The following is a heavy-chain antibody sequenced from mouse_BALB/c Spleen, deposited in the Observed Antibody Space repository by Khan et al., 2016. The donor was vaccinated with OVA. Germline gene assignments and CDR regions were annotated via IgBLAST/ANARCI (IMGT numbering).Heavy chain of an antibody. CDR2: INSNGGTS. CDR3: ARVYYRYDEGYWYFDV. CDR1: GFTFSGYG. Sequence: ALLKESGGGLVQPGGSLKLSCAASGFTFSGYGMSWVRQTPDKRLELVATINSNGGTSYYPDSVKGRFTISRDNAKNTLHLQMSSLKSEDTAMYYCARVYYRYDEGYWYFDVWGAGTTVTVSS. D-gene: IGHD2-14*01. J-gene: IGHJ1*01. V-gene: IGHV5-6-3*01.